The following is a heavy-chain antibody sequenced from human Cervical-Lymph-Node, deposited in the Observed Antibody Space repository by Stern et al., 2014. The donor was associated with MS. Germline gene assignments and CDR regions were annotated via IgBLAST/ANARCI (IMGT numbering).Heavy chain of an antibody. D-gene: IGHD2-21*02. Sequence: QVQLVQSGAEVKKPGASVKVSCEASGYTLSEISINWVRQAPGKGLEWMGGFDPEHGGPRDAQKFQGRVTMAENKSTDTSYMELSSMRSEDTAVYYCATHRGRVTYYYGMDVWGQGTTVTVSS. J-gene: IGHJ6*02. V-gene: IGHV1-24*01. CDR3: ATHRGRVTYYYGMDV. CDR1: GYTLSEIS. CDR2: FDPEHGGP.